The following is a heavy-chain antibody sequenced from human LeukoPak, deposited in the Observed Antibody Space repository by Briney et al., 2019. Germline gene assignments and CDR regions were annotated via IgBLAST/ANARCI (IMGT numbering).Heavy chain of an antibody. CDR2: INHSGST. D-gene: IGHD6-13*01. CDR3: ARRAAALDY. CDR1: GGSFSGYY. J-gene: IGHJ4*02. Sequence: SETLSLTCAVYGGSFSGYYWSWIRQPPGKGLEWIGEINHSGSTNYNPSLKSRVTISVDTSKNQFSLKLSSVTAADTAVYYCARRAAALDYWGLGTLVTVSS. V-gene: IGHV4-34*01.